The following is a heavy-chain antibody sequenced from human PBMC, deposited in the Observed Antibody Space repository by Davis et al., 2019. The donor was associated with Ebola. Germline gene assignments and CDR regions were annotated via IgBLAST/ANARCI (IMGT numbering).Heavy chain of an antibody. CDR3: ARGPNEYSSSLDYGMDV. CDR1: GFTFSHYY. CDR2: ISSSSSYT. D-gene: IGHD6-6*01. Sequence: GESLKISCAASGFTFSHYYMSWIRQAPGKGLEWVSYISSSSSYTNYADSVKGRFTISRDNAKNSLYLQMNSLRAEDTAVYYCARGPNEYSSSLDYGMDVWGQGTTVTV. V-gene: IGHV3-11*06. J-gene: IGHJ6*02.